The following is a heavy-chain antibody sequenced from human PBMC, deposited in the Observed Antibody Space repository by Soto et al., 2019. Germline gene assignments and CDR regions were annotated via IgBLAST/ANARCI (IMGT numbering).Heavy chain of an antibody. D-gene: IGHD1-26*01. J-gene: IGHJ4*02. Sequence: GASVKLSCNASGYTFTSYYMHWVRQAPGQGLEWMGIINPSGGSTSYAQKFQGRVTMTRDTSTSTVYMELSSLRSEDTAVYYCARLISVGATTNDYWGQGTLVTVSS. CDR2: INPSGGST. V-gene: IGHV1-46*01. CDR1: GYTFTSYY. CDR3: ARLISVGATTNDY.